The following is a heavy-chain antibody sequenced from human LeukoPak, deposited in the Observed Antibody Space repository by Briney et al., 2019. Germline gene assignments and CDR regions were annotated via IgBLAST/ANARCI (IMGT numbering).Heavy chain of an antibody. Sequence: GGSLRLSCAASGFTVSSNYMSWVRQAPGKGLEWVSVIYSGGSTYYADSVKGRFTISRDNSKNTLYLQMNSLRAEDTAVYYCARGGGENYDYVWGTRGRDYYGMDVWGQGTTVTVSS. D-gene: IGHD3-16*01. CDR3: ARGGGENYDYVWGTRGRDYYGMDV. CDR1: GFTVSSNY. V-gene: IGHV3-66*01. CDR2: IYSGGST. J-gene: IGHJ6*02.